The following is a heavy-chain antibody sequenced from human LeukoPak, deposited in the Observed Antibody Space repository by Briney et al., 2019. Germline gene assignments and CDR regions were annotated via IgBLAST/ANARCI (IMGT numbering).Heavy chain of an antibody. CDR3: ARRTRGYSYFYYGMDV. V-gene: IGHV4-34*01. CDR1: GFTVSSNY. J-gene: IGHJ6*02. CDR2: INHSGST. Sequence: GSLRLSCAVSGFTVSSNYMSWVRQPPGKGLEWIGEINHSGSTNYNPSLKSRVTISVDTSKNQFSLKLSSVTAADTAVYYCARRTRGYSYFYYGMDVWGQGTTVTVSS. D-gene: IGHD5-18*01.